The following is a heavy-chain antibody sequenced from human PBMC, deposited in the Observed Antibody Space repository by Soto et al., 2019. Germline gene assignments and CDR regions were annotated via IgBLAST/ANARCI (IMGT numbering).Heavy chain of an antibody. CDR3: ARVMAAMQNWLDP. D-gene: IGHD2-2*01. CDR2: IYHTGTT. V-gene: IGHV4-30-4*01. J-gene: IGHJ5*02. Sequence: QVQLQEAGPGLVKPSQTLSLTCTVSGGSISNVGYFWSWIRQSPGKGLEWIGFIYHTGTTYYNSSLRSRVSISIDTSKSQFSLKLNSVTAADTAVYYCARVMAAMQNWLDPWGQGTLVTVSP. CDR1: GGSISNVGYF.